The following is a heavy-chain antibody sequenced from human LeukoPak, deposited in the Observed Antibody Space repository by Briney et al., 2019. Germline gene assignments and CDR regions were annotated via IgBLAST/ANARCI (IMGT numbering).Heavy chain of an antibody. V-gene: IGHV3-23*01. CDR1: GFTFSSYD. J-gene: IGHJ4*02. D-gene: IGHD6-13*01. CDR3: AKGIAAVRLSFDY. Sequence: PGGSLRLSCAASGFTFSSYDMSWVRQAPGKGLEWVSGVSGSGGTTYYADSVKGRFTISRDNSKSTVYLQMNSLRAEATALYSGAKGIAAVRLSFDYWGQGSLVTVSS. CDR2: VSGSGGTT.